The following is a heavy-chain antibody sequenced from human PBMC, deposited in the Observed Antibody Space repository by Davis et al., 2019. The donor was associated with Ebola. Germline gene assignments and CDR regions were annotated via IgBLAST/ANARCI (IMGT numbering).Heavy chain of an antibody. CDR1: GYSFTDYY. D-gene: IGHD6-13*01. J-gene: IGHJ6*03. CDR3: ARDLATAGYNYYYMDV. Sequence: ASVKVSCKASGYSFTDYYIHWVRQAPGQGFEWMGWINPKSGATYYAQKFQDRVTMTRDTSIRIVYMELSSLRPDDTAVYYCARDLATAGYNYYYMDVWGKGTTVTVAS. CDR2: INPKSGAT. V-gene: IGHV1-2*02.